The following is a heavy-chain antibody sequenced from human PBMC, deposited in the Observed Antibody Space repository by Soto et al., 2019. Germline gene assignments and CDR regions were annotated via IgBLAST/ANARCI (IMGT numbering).Heavy chain of an antibody. V-gene: IGHV3-21*01. D-gene: IGHD4-17*01. CDR1: GFTFSSYS. J-gene: IGHJ4*02. Sequence: EVQLVESGGGLVKPGGSLRLSCAASGFTFSSYSMNWVRQAPGKGLEWVSSISSSSSYIYYADSVKGRVTISRDNAKNSLYLQMNSLRAEDTAVYYCARVGYGDYALDYWGQGTRVTVSS. CDR2: ISSSSSYI. CDR3: ARVGYGDYALDY.